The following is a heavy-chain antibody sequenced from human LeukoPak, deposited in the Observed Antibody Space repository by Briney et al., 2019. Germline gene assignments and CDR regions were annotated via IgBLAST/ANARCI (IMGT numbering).Heavy chain of an antibody. CDR3: ARDSRDTWEKNGGYCSGGSCPHDAFDI. CDR2: IIPIFGTA. D-gene: IGHD2-15*01. V-gene: IGHV1-69*01. CDR1: GGTFSSYA. J-gene: IGHJ3*02. Sequence: GASVKVSCKASGGTFSSYAISWVRQAPGQGLEWMGGIIPIFGTANYAQKFQGRVTITADESTSTAYMELSSLRSEDTAVYYCARDSRDTWEKNGGYCSGGSCPHDAFDIWGQGTMVTVSS.